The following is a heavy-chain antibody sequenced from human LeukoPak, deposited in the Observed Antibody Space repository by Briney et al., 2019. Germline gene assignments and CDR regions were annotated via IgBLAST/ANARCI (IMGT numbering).Heavy chain of an antibody. CDR2: ISYDGTYA. D-gene: IGHD2/OR15-2a*01. CDR1: GLTFSSLA. CDR3: ATESSLSN. V-gene: IGHV3-30*04. Sequence: GGSLRLSCAASGLTFSSLAMDWVRQAPGKGLEWVGDISYDGTYASYAASVRGRFTISRDNSKNTLYLQTNSLRTEDTAVYYCATESSLSNWGLGTLVTVSS. J-gene: IGHJ4*02.